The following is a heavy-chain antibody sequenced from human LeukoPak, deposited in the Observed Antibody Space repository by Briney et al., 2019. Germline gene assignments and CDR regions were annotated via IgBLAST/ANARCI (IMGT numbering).Heavy chain of an antibody. D-gene: IGHD6-13*01. CDR2: ISSSSSTT. Sequence: SGGSLRLSCAASGFTFSSYSMNWVRQAPGKGLEWVSYISSSSSTTYYADSVKGRFTISRDNAKNSLYLQMNSLRAEDTAVYYCATYSSSWSDAFDIWGQGTMVTVSS. V-gene: IGHV3-48*04. CDR3: ATYSSSWSDAFDI. CDR1: GFTFSSYS. J-gene: IGHJ3*02.